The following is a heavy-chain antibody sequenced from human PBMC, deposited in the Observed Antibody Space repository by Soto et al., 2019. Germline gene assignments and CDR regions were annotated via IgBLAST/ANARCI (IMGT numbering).Heavy chain of an antibody. CDR3: ASPNEMATTDNSCSYYGMDV. J-gene: IGHJ6*02. CDR1: GFTFSSYS. D-gene: IGHD2-15*01. V-gene: IGHV3-21*01. CDR2: ISSSSSYI. Sequence: GGSLRLSCAASGFTFSSYSMNWVRQAPGKGLEWVSSISSSSSYIYYADSVKGRFTISRDNAKNSLYLQMNSLRAEDTAVYYCASPNEMATTDNSCSYYGMDVWGQGTMVTVSS.